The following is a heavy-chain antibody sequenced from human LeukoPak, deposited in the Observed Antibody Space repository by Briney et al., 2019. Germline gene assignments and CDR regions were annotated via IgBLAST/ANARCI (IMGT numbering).Heavy chain of an antibody. CDR1: GFTFSSYG. D-gene: IGHD3-3*01. J-gene: IGHJ4*02. Sequence: GGSLRLSCAASGFTFSSYGMHWVRQAPGKGLEWVAVISYDGSNKYYADSVKGRFTISRDNSKNTLYLQMNSLRAEDTAVYYCARAAKGYDFEDWGQGTLVTVSS. CDR2: ISYDGSNK. CDR3: ARAAKGYDFED. V-gene: IGHV3-30*03.